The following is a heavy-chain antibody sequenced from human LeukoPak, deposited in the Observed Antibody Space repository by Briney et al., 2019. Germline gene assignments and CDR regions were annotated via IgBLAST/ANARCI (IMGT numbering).Heavy chain of an antibody. CDR1: GFTFSSYE. CDR2: ISSSGSTI. CDR3: AELGITMIGGV. V-gene: IGHV3-48*03. Sequence: GGSLRLSYAASGFTFSSYEMNWVRQAPGKGLEWVSYISSSGSTIYYADSVKGRFTISRDNAKNSLYLQMNSLRAEDTAVYYCAELGITMIGGVWGKGTTVTISS. D-gene: IGHD3-10*02. J-gene: IGHJ6*04.